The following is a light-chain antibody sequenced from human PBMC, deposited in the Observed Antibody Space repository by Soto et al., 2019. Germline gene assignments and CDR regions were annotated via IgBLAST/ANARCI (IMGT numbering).Light chain of an antibody. J-gene: IGKJ1*01. Sequence: DIQMTQSPSSLSASVGDRVTITCRSSQGIGSDLGWFQQKPGKAPKRLIYAASSLQSGVPSRFSGSGSGTEFTLTIISLQPEDFATYYCLQHKNYTRPFGQGTKVEIK. CDR3: LQHKNYTRP. CDR1: QGIGSD. V-gene: IGKV1-17*01. CDR2: AAS.